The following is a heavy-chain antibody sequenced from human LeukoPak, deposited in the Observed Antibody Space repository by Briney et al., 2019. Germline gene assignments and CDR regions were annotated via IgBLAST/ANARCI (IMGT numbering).Heavy chain of an antibody. V-gene: IGHV3-30*18. J-gene: IGHJ4*02. Sequence: PGGSLRLSCAASGFTFSSYWMSWVRQAPGKGLEWVAAISYDGSNQYYGDSVKGRSTISRDTSKYTVYLQMNSLGAEDTALYYCAKSTGRYFGLLDDLGYWGQGTLVTVSS. CDR3: AKSTGRYFGLLDDLGY. D-gene: IGHD3-9*01. CDR2: ISYDGSNQ. CDR1: GFTFSSYW.